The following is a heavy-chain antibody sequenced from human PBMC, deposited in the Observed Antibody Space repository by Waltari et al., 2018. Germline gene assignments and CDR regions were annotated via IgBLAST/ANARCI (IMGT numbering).Heavy chain of an antibody. D-gene: IGHD3-3*01. CDR1: GYTFTSYD. J-gene: IGHJ6*02. Sequence: QVQLVQSGAEVKKPGASVKVSCKASGYTFTSYDINWVRQATGQGLEWMGWMNPNSGNTGYAQKFQGRVTMTRNTSISTAYMELSSLRSEDTAVYYCARGFNDFWSGYYLYYYYGMDVWGQGTTVTVSS. V-gene: IGHV1-8*01. CDR2: MNPNSGNT. CDR3: ARGFNDFWSGYYLYYYYGMDV.